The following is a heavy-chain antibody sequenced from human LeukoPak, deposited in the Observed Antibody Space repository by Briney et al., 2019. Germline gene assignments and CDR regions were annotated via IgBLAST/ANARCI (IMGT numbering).Heavy chain of an antibody. CDR3: ARGFRFLEWLPLVSDDYYYYYMDV. V-gene: IGHV1-69*13. Sequence: SVKVSCKASGGTFSSYAISWVRQAPGQGLEWMGGIIPIFGTANYAQKFQGRVTITADESTSTAYMELSSLRSEDTAVYYCARGFRFLEWLPLVSDDYYYYYMDVWGKGTTVTVSS. CDR2: IIPIFGTA. D-gene: IGHD3-3*01. CDR1: GGTFSSYA. J-gene: IGHJ6*03.